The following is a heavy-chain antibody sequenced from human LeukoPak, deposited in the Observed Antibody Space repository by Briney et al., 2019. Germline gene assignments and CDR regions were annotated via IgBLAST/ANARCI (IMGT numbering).Heavy chain of an antibody. D-gene: IGHD6-19*01. CDR3: ARAREWLVPHAFDI. CDR2: IKQDGSEK. V-gene: IGHV3-7*04. CDR1: GFTFSSYW. J-gene: IGHJ3*02. Sequence: GGSLRLSCAASGFTFSSYWMSWVRQAPGKGLEWVANIKQDGSEKYYVDSVKGRFTISRDNAKNSLYLQMNSLRAEDTAVYYCARAREWLVPHAFDIWGQGTIVTVSS.